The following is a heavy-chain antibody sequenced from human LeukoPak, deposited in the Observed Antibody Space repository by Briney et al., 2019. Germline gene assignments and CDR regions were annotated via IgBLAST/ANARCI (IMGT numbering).Heavy chain of an antibody. J-gene: IGHJ3*02. D-gene: IGHD5-18*01. CDR1: GFTFSSYA. CDR2: ISYDGSNK. CDR3: AKKYEDSYGSYDAFDI. Sequence: GGSLRLSCAASGFTFSSYAMHWVRQAPGKGLEWVAVISYDGSNKYYADSVKGRFTISRDNSKNTLYLQMNSLRAEDTAVYYCAKKYEDSYGSYDAFDIWGQGTMVTVSS. V-gene: IGHV3-30*04.